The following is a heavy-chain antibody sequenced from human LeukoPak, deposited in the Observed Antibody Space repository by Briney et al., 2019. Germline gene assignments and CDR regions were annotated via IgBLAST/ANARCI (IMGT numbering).Heavy chain of an antibody. CDR1: GYTFTDFG. CDR2: ISAYNGNT. D-gene: IGHD4-17*01. Sequence: ASVKVSCKASGYTFTDFGISWVRQAPGQGLEWMGWISAYNGNTNYAQKFQGRVTMTTDISTSTAYMEVRSLRSDDTAIYYCARDLGASTVIFFDYWGQGTLVTVSS. J-gene: IGHJ4*02. V-gene: IGHV1-18*01. CDR3: ARDLGASTVIFFDY.